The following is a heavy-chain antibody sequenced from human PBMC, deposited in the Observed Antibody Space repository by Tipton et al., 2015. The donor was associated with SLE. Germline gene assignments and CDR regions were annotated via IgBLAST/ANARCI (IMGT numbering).Heavy chain of an antibody. D-gene: IGHD6-6*01. J-gene: IGHJ5*02. CDR1: DGSFSGHY. CDR2: INESGST. CDR3: ARHASSSIAALNWFDP. Sequence: LRLSCAVYDGSFSGHYWTWIRQPPERGLEWIGEINESGSTNYNPSLKSRLIMSIDASKNQFSLKLSSVTAADAAIYYCARHASSSIAALNWFDPWGQGTLVTVSS. V-gene: IGHV4-34*01.